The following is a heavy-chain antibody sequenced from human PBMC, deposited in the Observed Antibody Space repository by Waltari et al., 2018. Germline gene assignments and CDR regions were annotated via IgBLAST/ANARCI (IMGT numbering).Heavy chain of an antibody. V-gene: IGHV4-59*01. D-gene: IGHD3-10*01. CDR2: IYYSGST. CDR1: GGSLSRYY. CDR3: ARDRDRGTGPFDY. Sequence: QVQLQESGPGLVKPAETLSLTCTVSGGSLSRYYWCLIRQPPGKGLEWIGYIYYSGSTNYNPSLKSRVTISVDTSKNQFSLKLSSVTAADTAVYYCARDRDRGTGPFDYWGQGTLVTVSS. J-gene: IGHJ4*02.